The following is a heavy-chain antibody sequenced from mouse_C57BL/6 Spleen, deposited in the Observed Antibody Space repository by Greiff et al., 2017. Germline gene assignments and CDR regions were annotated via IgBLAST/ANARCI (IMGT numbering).Heavy chain of an antibody. CDR3: ARDESKGGYWFAY. V-gene: IGHV1-62-2*01. J-gene: IGHJ3*01. Sequence: QVQLQQSGAELVKPGASVKLSCKASGYTFTEYTIHWVKQRSGQGLEWIGWFYPYGGSIKYNEKFKDKATLTADKSSSTVYMELSRLTSEDSAVYFCARDESKGGYWFAYWGQGTPVTVSA. CDR2: FYPYGGSI. CDR1: GYTFTEYT. D-gene: IGHD3-2*02.